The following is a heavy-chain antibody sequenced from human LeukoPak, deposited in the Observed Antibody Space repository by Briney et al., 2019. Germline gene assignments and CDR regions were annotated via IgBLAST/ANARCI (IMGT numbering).Heavy chain of an antibody. CDR1: GRSISSSY. CDR3: ARVNDYYYGMDI. J-gene: IGHJ6*02. V-gene: IGHV4-59*01. CDR2: IYYSGST. Sequence: SETLSLTCTLSGRSISSSYGSWTRPPPGEGLGWSGYIYYSGSTTYHPSRKGRVTISVDTSKNQFSLKLSSVTTADTAVYYCARVNDYYYGMDIWGQGTLVTVSS.